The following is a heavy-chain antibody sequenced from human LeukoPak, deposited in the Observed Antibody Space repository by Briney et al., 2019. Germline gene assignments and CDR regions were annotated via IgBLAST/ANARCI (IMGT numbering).Heavy chain of an antibody. V-gene: IGHV1-18*01. D-gene: IGHD2-2*02. J-gene: IGHJ4*02. CDR1: GYTFTSYG. Sequence: GASVKVSCKASGYTFTSYGISWVRQAPGQGLEWMGWISAYNGNTNYAQKLQGRVTMTTDTSTSTVYMELRSLRSDDTAVYYCARDIPTDDYGDDWGQGTLVTVSS. CDR2: ISAYNGNT. CDR3: ARDIPTDDYGDD.